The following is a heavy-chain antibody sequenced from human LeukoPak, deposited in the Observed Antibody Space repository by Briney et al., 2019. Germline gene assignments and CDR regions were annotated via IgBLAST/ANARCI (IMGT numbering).Heavy chain of an antibody. CDR3: ARAALQYYYGSGSPNDY. J-gene: IGHJ4*02. D-gene: IGHD3-10*01. V-gene: IGHV1-18*01. Sequence: ASVKVSCKASGYTFTSYGISWVRQAPGQGLEWMGWISAYNGNTNYAQKLQGRVTMTTDTSTSTAYMELRSLRSDDTAAYYCARAALQYYYGSGSPNDYWGQGTLVTVSS. CDR2: ISAYNGNT. CDR1: GYTFTSYG.